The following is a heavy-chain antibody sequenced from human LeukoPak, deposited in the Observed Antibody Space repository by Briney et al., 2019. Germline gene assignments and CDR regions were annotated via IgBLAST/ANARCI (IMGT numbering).Heavy chain of an antibody. V-gene: IGHV4-59*12. J-gene: IGHJ4*02. Sequence: RASETLSLTCTVSGGSISSYYWSWIRQPPGKGLEWIGYIYYSGSTSYNPSLKSRVTISVDTSKNQFSLKLSSVTAADTAVYYCARGDQSYYFDYWGQGTLVTVSS. CDR1: GGSISSYY. CDR2: IYYSGST. CDR3: ARGDQSYYFDY.